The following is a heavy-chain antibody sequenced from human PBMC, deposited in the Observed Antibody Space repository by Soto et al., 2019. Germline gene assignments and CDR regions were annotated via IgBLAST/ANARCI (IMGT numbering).Heavy chain of an antibody. V-gene: IGHV3-33*01. CDR2: IWYDGSNK. Sequence: GGSLRLSCAASGFTFSSYGMHWVRQAPGKGLEWVAVIWYDGSNKYYADSVKGRFTISRDNSKNTLYLQMNSLRAEDTAVYYCAGEGLYSSGLYFDYWGQGTLVTVSS. D-gene: IGHD6-19*01. CDR3: AGEGLYSSGLYFDY. CDR1: GFTFSSYG. J-gene: IGHJ4*02.